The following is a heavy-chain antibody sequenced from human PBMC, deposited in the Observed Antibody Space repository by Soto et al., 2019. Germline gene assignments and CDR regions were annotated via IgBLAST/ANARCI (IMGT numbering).Heavy chain of an antibody. Sequence: GASVKVSCKASGYTFTSYGISWVRQAPGQGLEWMGWISAYNGNTNYAQKLQGRVTMTTDTSTSTAYMELRSLRSDDTAVYYCERELNRDYENNWFDPWGQGTLVTVSS. V-gene: IGHV1-18*01. CDR3: ERELNRDYENNWFDP. CDR2: ISAYNGNT. D-gene: IGHD4-17*01. J-gene: IGHJ5*02. CDR1: GYTFTSYG.